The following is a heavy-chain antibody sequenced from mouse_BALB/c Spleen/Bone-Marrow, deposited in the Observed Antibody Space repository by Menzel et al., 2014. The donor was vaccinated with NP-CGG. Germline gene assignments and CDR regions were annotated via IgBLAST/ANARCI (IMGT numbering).Heavy chain of an antibody. J-gene: IGHJ3*01. CDR2: IDPANGNT. D-gene: IGHD1-1*01. Sequence: EVQLQQSGAELVKPGASVKLSCTASGFNIKDTYMHWVRQRPEQGLEWIGRIDPANGNTKYDPKFQGKATITADTSSNTAYLQLSSLTSEDTAVYYCASYSSGRSSFTYWGQGTLVTVSA. V-gene: IGHV14-3*02. CDR1: GFNIKDTY. CDR3: ASYSSGRSSFTY.